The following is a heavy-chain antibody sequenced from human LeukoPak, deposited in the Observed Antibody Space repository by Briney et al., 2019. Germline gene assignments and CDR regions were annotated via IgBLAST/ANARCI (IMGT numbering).Heavy chain of an antibody. Sequence: GGSLRLSCAASGFTFSSYAMHWVRQAPGKGLEYVSAISSNGGSTYYANSVKGRFTISRDNSKNTLYLQMGSLRAEDMAVYYCARGSGSYSPAGGFDPWGQGTLVTVSS. CDR3: ARGSGSYSPAGGFDP. V-gene: IGHV3-64*01. CDR1: GFTFSSYA. D-gene: IGHD1-26*01. J-gene: IGHJ5*02. CDR2: ISSNGGST.